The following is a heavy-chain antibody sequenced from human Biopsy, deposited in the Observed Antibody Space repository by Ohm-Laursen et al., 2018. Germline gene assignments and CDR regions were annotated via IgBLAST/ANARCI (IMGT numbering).Heavy chain of an antibody. CDR1: GDTFTAFS. J-gene: IGHJ2*01. CDR3: ARGRRHCSGTCSRWYFDL. CDR2: INPKSGDT. Sequence: SVKVSCNPSGDTFTAFSVHWLRQAPGQGLEWMGWINPKSGDTDYPQNFQGRVSMTRDTSISTAYMDLSRLRSDDTAVYYCARGRRHCSGTCSRWYFDLWGRGTLVTVSS. D-gene: IGHD2-2*01. V-gene: IGHV1-2*02.